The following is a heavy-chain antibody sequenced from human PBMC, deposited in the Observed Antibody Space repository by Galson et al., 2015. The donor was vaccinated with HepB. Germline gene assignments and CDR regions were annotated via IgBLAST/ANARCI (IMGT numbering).Heavy chain of an antibody. D-gene: IGHD2-2*01. J-gene: IGHJ5*02. Sequence: LRLSCAASGFTFSSYAMSWVRQAPGKGLEWVSAISGSGGSTYYADSVKGRSTISRDNSKNTLYLQMNGLRAEDTAVYYCAKDRPLHCSSTSCYQDNWFDPWGQGTLVTVSS. CDR2: ISGSGGST. CDR1: GFTFSSYA. V-gene: IGHV3-23*01. CDR3: AKDRPLHCSSTSCYQDNWFDP.